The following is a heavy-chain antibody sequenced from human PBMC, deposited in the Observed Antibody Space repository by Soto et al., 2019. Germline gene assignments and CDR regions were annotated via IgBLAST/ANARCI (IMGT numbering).Heavy chain of an antibody. Sequence: LSLTCAASGFTFSNAWMNWVRQAPGKGLEWVGRIKSKTDGGTTDYAAPVKGRFTISRDDSKNMLYLQMNSLKTEDTAVYYCTTSQWLAPGSWVYWGQGTLVTVSS. J-gene: IGHJ4*02. CDR2: IKSKTDGGTT. CDR1: GFTFSNAW. CDR3: TTSQWLAPGSWVY. V-gene: IGHV3-15*07. D-gene: IGHD6-19*01.